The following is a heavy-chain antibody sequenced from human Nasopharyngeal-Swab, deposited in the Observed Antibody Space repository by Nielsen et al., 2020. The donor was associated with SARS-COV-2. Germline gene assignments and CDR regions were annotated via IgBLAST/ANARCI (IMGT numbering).Heavy chain of an antibody. CDR2: INLSGST. J-gene: IGHJ6*02. D-gene: IGHD3-22*01. Sequence: SETLSLTCAVYGGSFSAYYWTWIRQPPGKGLEWIGAINLSGSTTYNPSLKSRVTMSVDTSKKQFSLQLSSVTAADTAVYYCARHDEDYDSSGPGRDYYGMDVWGQGTTVTVS. CDR1: GGSFSAYY. CDR3: ARHDEDYDSSGPGRDYYGMDV. V-gene: IGHV4-34*01.